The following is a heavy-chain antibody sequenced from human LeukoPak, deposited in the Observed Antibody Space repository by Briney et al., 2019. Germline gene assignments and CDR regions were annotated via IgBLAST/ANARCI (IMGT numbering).Heavy chain of an antibody. CDR2: ISSSASTV. J-gene: IGHJ4*02. D-gene: IGHD2-15*01. V-gene: IGHV3-11*04. CDR1: GFTFSDYY. CDR3: AREHPVGSCFDY. Sequence: GGSLRLSCAGSGFTFSDYYMSWIRQAPGKGLEWVSYISSSASTVYYADSVKGRFTISRDNAKNSLYLQMNSLRAEDTAVYYCAREHPVGSCFDYWGQGTLVTVSS.